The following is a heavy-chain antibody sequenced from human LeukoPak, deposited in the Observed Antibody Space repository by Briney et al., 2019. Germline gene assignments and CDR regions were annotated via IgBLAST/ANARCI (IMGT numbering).Heavy chain of an antibody. CDR1: GFTFNNYG. J-gene: IGHJ6*03. D-gene: IGHD7-27*01. CDR2: ISGSGVTT. CDR3: AKGELGTFDYYFYMDV. Sequence: GGTLRLSCAASGFTFNNYGLSWVRQAPGKGLEWVSAISGSGVTTYYADSVKGRFTISRDNSKNTLYLQMNSLRAEDTAVYYCAKGELGTFDYYFYMDVWGKGTTVTVSS. V-gene: IGHV3-23*01.